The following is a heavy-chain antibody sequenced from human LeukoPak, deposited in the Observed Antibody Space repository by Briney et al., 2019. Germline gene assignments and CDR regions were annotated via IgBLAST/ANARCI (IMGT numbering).Heavy chain of an antibody. CDR3: AKDGHYTAAYYYYYGMDV. V-gene: IGHV3-30*18. D-gene: IGHD5-18*01. J-gene: IGHJ6*02. Sequence: GGSLRLSCAASGFTFSSYGMHWVRQAPGKGLEWVAVISYDGSNKYYADSVKGRFTISRDNSKNTLYLQMNSLRAEDTAVYYCAKDGHYTAAYYYYYGMDVWGQGTTVTVSS. CDR1: GFTFSSYG. CDR2: ISYDGSNK.